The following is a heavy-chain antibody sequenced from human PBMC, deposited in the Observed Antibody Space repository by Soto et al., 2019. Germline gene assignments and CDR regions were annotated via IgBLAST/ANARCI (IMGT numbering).Heavy chain of an antibody. CDR1: GFTFDDYA. V-gene: IGHV3-9*01. CDR3: AKDYDILTGYYNY. D-gene: IGHD3-9*01. CDR2: ISWNSDSI. J-gene: IGHJ4*02. Sequence: EVQLVESGGGLVQPGRSLRLSCAASGFTFDDYAMHWVRQAPGKGLEWVSGISWNSDSIDYADSVKGRFTISSDNAKNYLYRQMNRLTAEDTALYDCAKDYDILTGYYNYWGQGTLVTVSS.